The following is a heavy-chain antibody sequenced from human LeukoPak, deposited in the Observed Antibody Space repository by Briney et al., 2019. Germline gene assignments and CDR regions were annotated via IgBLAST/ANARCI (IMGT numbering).Heavy chain of an antibody. CDR2: ISGSAETT. D-gene: IGHD3-10*01. CDR3: AALFGSGTYFIDY. J-gene: IGHJ4*02. Sequence: GGSLRLSCAASGFTFSTYAMNWVRQAPGKGLEWVSTISGSAETTYYADSVKGRFTTSRDNSKNTLYLQMNSLKAEDTAVYYCAALFGSGTYFIDYWGQGTLVSVSS. CDR1: GFTFSTYA. V-gene: IGHV3-23*01.